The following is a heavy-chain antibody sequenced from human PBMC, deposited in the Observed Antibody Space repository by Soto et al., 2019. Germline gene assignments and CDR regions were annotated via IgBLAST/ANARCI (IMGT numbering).Heavy chain of an antibody. Sequence: PSETLSLTCTVSGGSISSYYWSWIRQPAGKGLEWIGRIYTSGSTNYNPSLKSRVTMSVDTSKNQFSLKLSSVTAADTAVYYCARDPDHYYDSSGLVAAFDIWGQGTMVTVSS. D-gene: IGHD3-22*01. V-gene: IGHV4-4*07. CDR3: ARDPDHYYDSSGLVAAFDI. J-gene: IGHJ3*02. CDR2: IYTSGST. CDR1: GGSISSYY.